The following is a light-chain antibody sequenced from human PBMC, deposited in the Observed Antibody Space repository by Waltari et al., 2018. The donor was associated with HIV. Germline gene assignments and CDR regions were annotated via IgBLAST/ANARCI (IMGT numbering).Light chain of an antibody. CDR1: NIGTKS. CDR2: DDS. CDR3: QVWDSSSAHVV. V-gene: IGLV3-21*02. J-gene: IGLJ2*01. Sequence: SSVLTQPPSVSVAPGQTARITFGGNNIGTKSVHWYQQKPVQAPVLVVYDDSDRPSGIPERFSGSNSGNTATLTINRVEAGDEADYYCQVWDSSSAHVVFGGGTKLTVL.